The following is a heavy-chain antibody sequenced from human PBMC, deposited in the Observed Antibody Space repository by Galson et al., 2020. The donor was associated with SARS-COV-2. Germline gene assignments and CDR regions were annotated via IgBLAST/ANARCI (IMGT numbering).Heavy chain of an antibody. CDR2: INPDMAGT. CDR3: GRDGAIIPVMRGGEY. J-gene: IGHJ4*02. Sequence: ASVKVSCKASGYTFINYYIHWVRQPPGQGLEWIGVINPDMAGTSYAQKFQGRVTMTRDTSTRTVNMELRGLSTEDTAKYYCGRDGAIIPVMRGGEYWRQGTLVTVCS. V-gene: IGHV1-46*01. CDR1: GYTFINYY. D-gene: IGHD2-2*02.